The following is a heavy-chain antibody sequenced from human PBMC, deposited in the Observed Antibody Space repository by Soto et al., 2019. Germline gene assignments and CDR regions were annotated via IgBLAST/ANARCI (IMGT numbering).Heavy chain of an antibody. Sequence: PSETLSLTCTVSGGSISSYYWSWIRQPPGKGLEWIGYIYYSGSTNYNPSLKSLVTISVDTSKNHFSLKLSSVTAADMAVYYCAIHTVDTAMVTALTYYYYYMDVWGKGTTVTVSS. V-gene: IGHV4-59*08. CDR3: AIHTVDTAMVTALTYYYYYMDV. CDR2: IYYSGST. J-gene: IGHJ6*03. D-gene: IGHD5-18*01. CDR1: GGSISSYY.